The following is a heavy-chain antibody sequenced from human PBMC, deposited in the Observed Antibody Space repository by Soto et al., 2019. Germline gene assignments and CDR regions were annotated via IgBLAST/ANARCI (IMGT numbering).Heavy chain of an antibody. V-gene: IGHV1-18*01. D-gene: IGHD3-10*01. Sequence: QVQLVQSGGEVKKPGASVKVSCKASGYTFTNYGISWVRQAPGQGLEWMGWINVYNGNTKYAQKVQGRVTMTTDTSTSTADMELMSLRSDDTAVYYCARGVGSGSYYNQYNWFDPWGQGTLVTVSS. CDR3: ARGVGSGSYYNQYNWFDP. J-gene: IGHJ5*02. CDR1: GYTFTNYG. CDR2: INVYNGNT.